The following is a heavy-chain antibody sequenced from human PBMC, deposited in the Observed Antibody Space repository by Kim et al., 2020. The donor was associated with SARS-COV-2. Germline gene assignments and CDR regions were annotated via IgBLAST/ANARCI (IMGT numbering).Heavy chain of an antibody. V-gene: IGHV4-31*03. Sequence: SETLSLTCTVSGGSISSGGYYWSWIRQHPGKGLEWIGNIYYSGSTYYNPSLKSRVTISVDTSKNQFSLKLSPVTAADTAVYYCARVLGAITIFGVVIVNWFDPWGKGTLVTVSS. J-gene: IGHJ5*02. CDR3: ARVLGAITIFGVVIVNWFDP. CDR2: IYYSGST. CDR1: GGSISSGGYY. D-gene: IGHD3-3*01.